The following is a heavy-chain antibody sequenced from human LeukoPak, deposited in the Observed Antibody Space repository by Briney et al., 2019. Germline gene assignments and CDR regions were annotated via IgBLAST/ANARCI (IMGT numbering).Heavy chain of an antibody. V-gene: IGHV4-34*01. Sequence: NPSETPSLTCAVYGGSFSGYYWSWIRQPPGKGLEWIGEINHSGSTNYNPSLKSRVTISVDTSKNQFSLKLSSVTAADTAVYYCARALGIAAAGTRPYYYYGMDVWGQGTTVTVSS. D-gene: IGHD6-13*01. CDR1: GGSFSGYY. J-gene: IGHJ6*02. CDR2: INHSGST. CDR3: ARALGIAAAGTRPYYYYGMDV.